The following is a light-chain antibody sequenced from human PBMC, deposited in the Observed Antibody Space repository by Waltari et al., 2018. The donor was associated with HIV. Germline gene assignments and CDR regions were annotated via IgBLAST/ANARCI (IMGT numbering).Light chain of an antibody. CDR2: TAS. CDR3: QQSHSPPWT. CDR1: QNINFY. V-gene: IGKV1-39*01. J-gene: IGKJ1*01. Sequence: VTITCRSSQNINFYLRWYQQKPGRAPNLLIHTASRLQTGVPSRFSGSGSGTDFTLTISSLQLEDYATYYCQQSHSPPWTFGQGTKVDIK.